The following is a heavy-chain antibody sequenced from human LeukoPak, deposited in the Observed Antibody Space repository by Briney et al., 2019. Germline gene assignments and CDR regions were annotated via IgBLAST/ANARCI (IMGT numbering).Heavy chain of an antibody. CDR2: IYYSGST. V-gene: IGHV4-59*12. CDR3: ATVGSGSYFFDY. D-gene: IGHD3-10*01. J-gene: IGHJ4*02. CDR1: GGSISSYY. Sequence: NPSETLSLTCTVSGGSISSYYWSWIRQPPGKGLEWIGYIYYSGSTNYNPSLKSRVTISVDTSKNQFSLKLSSVTAADTAVYHCATVGSGSYFFDYWGQGTLVTVSS.